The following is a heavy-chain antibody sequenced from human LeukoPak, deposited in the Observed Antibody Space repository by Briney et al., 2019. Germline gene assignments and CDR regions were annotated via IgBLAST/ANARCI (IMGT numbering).Heavy chain of an antibody. V-gene: IGHV4-59*01. CDR2: IYYSGST. Sequence: SETLSLTCAVYGGSFSGYYWSWIRQPPGKGLEWIGYIYYSGSTNYNPSLKSRVTISVDTSKNQFSLKLSSVTAADTAAYYCARLRYYYDSSGYLTPHFDHWGQGTLVTVSS. D-gene: IGHD3-22*01. J-gene: IGHJ4*02. CDR1: GGSFSGYY. CDR3: ARLRYYYDSSGYLTPHFDH.